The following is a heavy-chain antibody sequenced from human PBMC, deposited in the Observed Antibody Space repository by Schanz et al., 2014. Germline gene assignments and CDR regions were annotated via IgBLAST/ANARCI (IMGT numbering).Heavy chain of an antibody. D-gene: IGHD2-8*02. Sequence: QVQLVQSGDEVKKPGASVKVSCKTSGYTFTSHGITWVRQAPGQGLEWMGWISTSNGNTNYIQKLQGRVTMTTDTSTSTAYMELRSLRSADTAMYYCATMWGYCTATACQILEVLDVWGQGTMVTVSS. V-gene: IGHV1-18*01. CDR2: ISTSNGNT. J-gene: IGHJ3*01. CDR3: ATMWGYCTATACQILEVLDV. CDR1: GYTFTSHG.